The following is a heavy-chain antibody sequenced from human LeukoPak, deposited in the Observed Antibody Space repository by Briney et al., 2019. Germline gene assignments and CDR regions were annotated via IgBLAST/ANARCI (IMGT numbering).Heavy chain of an antibody. V-gene: IGHV3-7*05. D-gene: IGHD4-17*01. CDR1: GFTFSSFW. CDR3: ARGMTTGD. J-gene: IGHJ4*02. CDR2: IKHDGSEK. Sequence: QPGGSLRLSCAASGFTFSSFWMNWVRQAPGKGLEWVANIKHDGSEKHYVDSVKGRFTISRDNAKSSLFLQMNSLRVEDTAVYYCARGMTTGDWGQGTLVTVSS.